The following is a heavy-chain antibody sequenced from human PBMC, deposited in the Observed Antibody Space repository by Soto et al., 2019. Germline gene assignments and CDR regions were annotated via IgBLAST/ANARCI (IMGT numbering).Heavy chain of an antibody. CDR1: GVSFNNNG. CDR3: ASVLYYGSGSYSPYGMDV. D-gene: IGHD3-10*01. Sequence: QVQLVQSGAEVKKPGSSVKVSCKTSGVSFNNNGIGWVRQAPGHGLEWMGGVSPPFRTSNYARKFQVGISTTADTSKGKVRPELSSLTSEDTAQSYCASVLYYGSGSYSPYGMDVWGRGTTVTVSS. CDR2: VSPPFRTS. V-gene: IGHV1-69*06. J-gene: IGHJ6*02.